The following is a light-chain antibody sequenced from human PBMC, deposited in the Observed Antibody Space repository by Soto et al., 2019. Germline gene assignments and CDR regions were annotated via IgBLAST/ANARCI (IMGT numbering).Light chain of an antibody. Sequence: EIVLTQSPATLSLSPGERATLSCRASQSVSSYLAWYQQKPGQAPRLLIYDASNRATGIPARFSGSGSGTDFTLTISSLEPEDFATYYCQKYNTASRTFGQGTKVEIK. J-gene: IGKJ1*01. CDR2: DAS. CDR1: QSVSSY. V-gene: IGKV3-11*01. CDR3: QKYNTASRT.